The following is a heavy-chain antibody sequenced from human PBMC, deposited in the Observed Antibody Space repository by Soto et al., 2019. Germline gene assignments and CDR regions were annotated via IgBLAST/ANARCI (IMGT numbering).Heavy chain of an antibody. V-gene: IGHV3-7*01. Sequence: EVQLVESGGGLVQPGGSLRLSCAASGFTFSSYWMSWVRQAPGKGLEWVANIKQDGSEKYYVDSVKGRFTNSRDNAKNSLYLQMNSLRAEDTAVYYCATRPGNYYDSSGPFDYWGQGTLVTVSS. CDR1: GFTFSSYW. J-gene: IGHJ4*02. CDR3: ATRPGNYYDSSGPFDY. D-gene: IGHD3-22*01. CDR2: IKQDGSEK.